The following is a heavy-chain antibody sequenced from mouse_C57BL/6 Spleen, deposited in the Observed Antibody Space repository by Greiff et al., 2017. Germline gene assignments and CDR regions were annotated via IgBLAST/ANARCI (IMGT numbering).Heavy chain of an antibody. CDR2: INPNNGGT. Sequence: EVQLQQSGPELVKPGASVKMSCKASGYTFTDYNMHWVKQSHGKSLEWIGYINPNNGGTSYNQKFKGKATLTVNKSSSTAYMELRSLTSEDSAVYYCARGTPYYGSSFWYFDVWGTGTTVTVSS. CDR3: ARGTPYYGSSFWYFDV. D-gene: IGHD1-1*01. V-gene: IGHV1-22*01. CDR1: GYTFTDYN. J-gene: IGHJ1*03.